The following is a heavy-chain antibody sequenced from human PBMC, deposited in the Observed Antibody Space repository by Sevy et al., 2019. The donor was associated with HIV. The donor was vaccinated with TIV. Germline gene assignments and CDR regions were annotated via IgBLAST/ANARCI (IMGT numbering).Heavy chain of an antibody. CDR2: VYPKGGST. Sequence: ASVKVSCKTSGYAFIRNNIHWVRQAPGQGLEWMGIVYPKGGSTSYAQKFQGRVTLTTDAFTSTFFMELTSLRSDDTAVYYCARGHAQHWSFDYWGQGTLVTVSS. V-gene: IGHV1-46*01. CDR3: ARGHAQHWSFDY. D-gene: IGHD1-1*01. J-gene: IGHJ4*02. CDR1: GYAFIRNN.